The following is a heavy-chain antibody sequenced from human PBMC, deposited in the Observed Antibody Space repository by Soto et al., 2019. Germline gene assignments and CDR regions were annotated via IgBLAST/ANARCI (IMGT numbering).Heavy chain of an antibody. D-gene: IGHD5-18*01. Sequence: GGSLRLSCAASGFTFSSYEMNWVRQAPGKGLEWVSYISSSGSTIYYADSVKGRFTISRDNAKNSLYLQMNSLRAEDTAVYYCAREWVQRWSYYYYGMDVWGQGTTVTVSS. J-gene: IGHJ6*02. V-gene: IGHV3-48*03. CDR2: ISSSGSTI. CDR3: AREWVQRWSYYYYGMDV. CDR1: GFTFSSYE.